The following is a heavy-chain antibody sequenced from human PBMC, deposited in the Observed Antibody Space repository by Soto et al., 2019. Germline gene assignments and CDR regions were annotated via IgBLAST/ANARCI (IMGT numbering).Heavy chain of an antibody. CDR1: GVSFNNNG. Sequence: QVQLVQSGAEVKKPGSSVKVSCKTSGVSFNNNGIGWVRQAPGHGLEWMGGVSPPFRTSNYARKFQGRISITADASTGTGNMELSSLASEDTAQYYWARVFYYGSGSYSPYGMDVWGQGTTVTVSS. J-gene: IGHJ6*02. CDR2: VSPPFRTS. D-gene: IGHD3-10*01. CDR3: ARVFYYGSGSYSPYGMDV. V-gene: IGHV1-69*01.